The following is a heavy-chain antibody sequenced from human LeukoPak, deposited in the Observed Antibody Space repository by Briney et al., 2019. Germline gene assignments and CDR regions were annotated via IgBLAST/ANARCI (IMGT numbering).Heavy chain of an antibody. CDR3: ARVSRGSGSKAYYFDY. J-gene: IGHJ4*02. V-gene: IGHV4-39*01. Sequence: SEALSLTCTVSGGSISSSSYYWGWIRQPPGKGLEWIGSIYYSGSTYYNPSLKSRVTISVDTSKNQFSLKLSSVTAADTAVYYCARVSRGSGSKAYYFDYWGQGTLVTVSS. CDR2: IYYSGST. D-gene: IGHD3-10*01. CDR1: GGSISSSSYY.